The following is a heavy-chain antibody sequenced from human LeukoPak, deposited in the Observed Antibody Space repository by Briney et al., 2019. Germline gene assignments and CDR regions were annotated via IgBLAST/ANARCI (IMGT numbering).Heavy chain of an antibody. V-gene: IGHV4-59*12. D-gene: IGHD3-3*01. CDR2: IYYSGTT. J-gene: IGHJ6*02. CDR1: GGSICTYS. CDR3: ARAPLYDFWSGYNYYYYGMDV. Sequence: PSETLSLTCTVSGGSICTYSWNWIRQPPGKGLEWIGYIYYSGTTNYNPSLKSRVTISVDTSKNQFSLKLSSVTAADTAVYYCARAPLYDFWSGYNYYYYGMDVWGQGTTVTVSS.